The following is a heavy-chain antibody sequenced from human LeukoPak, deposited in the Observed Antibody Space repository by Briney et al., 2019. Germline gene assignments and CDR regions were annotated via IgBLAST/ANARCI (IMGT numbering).Heavy chain of an antibody. J-gene: IGHJ4*02. Sequence: PSETLSLTCTVSGGSISSGGNYWSWLRQLPGKGLEWIGYIYYVGNTNYNPSLKSRLSMSVDTSNNQFSLRLTSVTAADTAVYYCARESGVGTYYNPFDFWGQGILVTVSS. D-gene: IGHD3-10*01. CDR3: ARESGVGTYYNPFDF. CDR2: IYYVGNT. CDR1: GGSISSGGNY. V-gene: IGHV4-31*03.